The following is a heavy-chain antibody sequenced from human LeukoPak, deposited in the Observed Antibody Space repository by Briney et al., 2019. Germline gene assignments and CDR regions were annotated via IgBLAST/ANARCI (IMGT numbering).Heavy chain of an antibody. D-gene: IGHD2-2*01. CDR2: ISAYNGNT. J-gene: IGHJ5*02. V-gene: IGHV1-18*01. CDR1: GYTFTSYG. CDR3: ARDSIVVVPAASLDP. Sequence: ASVKVSCKASGYTFTSYGISWARQAPGQGLEWMGWISAYNGNTNYAQKLQGRVTMTTDTSTSTAYVELRSLRSDDTAVYYCARDSIVVVPAASLDPWGQGTLVTVSS.